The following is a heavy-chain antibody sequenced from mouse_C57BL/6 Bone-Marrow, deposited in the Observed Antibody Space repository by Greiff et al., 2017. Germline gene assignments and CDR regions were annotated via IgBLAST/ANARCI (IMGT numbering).Heavy chain of an antibody. V-gene: IGHV1-64*01. D-gene: IGHD2-4*01. CDR3: ANDYGGVWYFDV. CDR2: IHPNSGST. Sequence: QVQLQQPGAELVKPGASVKLSCKASGYTFTSYWMHWVKQRPGQGLEWIGMIHPNSGSTNYNEKFKSKATLTVDKSSSTAYMQLSSLTSEHAAVYYCANDYGGVWYFDVWGTGTTVTVSS. J-gene: IGHJ1*03. CDR1: GYTFTSYW.